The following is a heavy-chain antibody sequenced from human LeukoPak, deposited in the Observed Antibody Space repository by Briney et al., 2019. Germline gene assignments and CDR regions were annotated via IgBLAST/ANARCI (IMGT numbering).Heavy chain of an antibody. CDR3: VRVGGTGLFDD. CDR1: GGSISSYY. V-gene: IGHV4-59*01. J-gene: IGHJ4*02. Sequence: SETLSLTCSVSGGSISSYYWTWIRQFPGQGLEWIGYIHYSGSTNHNPSLRSRVTMSVDTSRNQFPLKLSSVTAADTAVYFCVRVGGTGLFDDWGQGTLVTVSS. CDR2: IHYSGST. D-gene: IGHD1-1*01.